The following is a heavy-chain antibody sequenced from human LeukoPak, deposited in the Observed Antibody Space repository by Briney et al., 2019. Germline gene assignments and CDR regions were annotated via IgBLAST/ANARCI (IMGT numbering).Heavy chain of an antibody. J-gene: IGHJ6*03. CDR2: ISAYNGNT. D-gene: IGHD3-22*01. V-gene: IGHV1-18*01. CDR3: ARGPGGRSGYYPLEDNYYYYMDV. CDR1: GYTFTSYG. Sequence: GASVKVSCKASGYTFTSYGINWVRQAPGQGLEWMGWISAYNGNTDYAQKLQGRVTMTTATSTSTAYMELRSLRSDDTAVYYCARGPGGRSGYYPLEDNYYYYMDVWGKGTTVTVSS.